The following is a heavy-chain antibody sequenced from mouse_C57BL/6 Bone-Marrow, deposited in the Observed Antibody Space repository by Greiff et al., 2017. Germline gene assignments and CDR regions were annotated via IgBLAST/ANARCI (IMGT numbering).Heavy chain of an antibody. CDR3: ASQKGRYFDV. CDR1: GFTFSSYG. J-gene: IGHJ1*03. CDR2: ISSGGSYT. Sequence: DVKLVESGGDLVKPGGSLKLSCAASGFTFSSYGMSWVRQTPDKRLEWVATISSGGSYTYYPDSVKGRFTISRDNAKNTLYLQMSSLKSEDTAMYYCASQKGRYFDVWGTGTTVTVSS. V-gene: IGHV5-6*02.